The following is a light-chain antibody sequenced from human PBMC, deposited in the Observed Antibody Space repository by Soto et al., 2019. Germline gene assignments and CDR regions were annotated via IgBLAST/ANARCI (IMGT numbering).Light chain of an antibody. V-gene: IGKV1-9*01. Sequence: DIQLTQSPSFLSASVGDRVTITCRASQGFSNFLAWYQQKPGKVPKLLIYAVSTLQSGVPSRFSGSGSVTEFTLTISSLQPEDFATYYCQQLKSFGPGTTVDIK. CDR3: QQLKS. CDR1: QGFSNF. J-gene: IGKJ3*01. CDR2: AVS.